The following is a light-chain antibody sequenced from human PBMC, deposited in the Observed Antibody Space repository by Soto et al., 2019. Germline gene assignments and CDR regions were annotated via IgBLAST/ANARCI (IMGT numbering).Light chain of an antibody. CDR3: QPHNRYSQA. Sequence: DIQMTQSPSSLSACVGDRVTITCRASRTIAVYVNWYRHKPGQAPQLLIYAASSLQSGVPSRFSGSGSGTEFTRTISRRQSDEFTTDHCQPHNRYSQAFGQET. CDR2: AAS. CDR1: RTIAVY. J-gene: IGKJ1*01. V-gene: IGKV1-39*01.